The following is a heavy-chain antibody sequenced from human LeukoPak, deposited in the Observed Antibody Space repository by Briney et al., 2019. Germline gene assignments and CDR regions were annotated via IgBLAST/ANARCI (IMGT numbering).Heavy chain of an antibody. Sequence: GGSLRLSCAASGFTFSSYAMSWVRQAPGKGLEWVSAISGSSGSTYYADSAKGRFTISRDNSKNTLYLQMNSLRAEDTAVYYCAKNPPRIRYFDWPKDYWGQGTLVTVSS. CDR3: AKNPPRIRYFDWPKDY. D-gene: IGHD3-9*01. CDR2: ISGSSGST. V-gene: IGHV3-23*01. J-gene: IGHJ4*02. CDR1: GFTFSSYA.